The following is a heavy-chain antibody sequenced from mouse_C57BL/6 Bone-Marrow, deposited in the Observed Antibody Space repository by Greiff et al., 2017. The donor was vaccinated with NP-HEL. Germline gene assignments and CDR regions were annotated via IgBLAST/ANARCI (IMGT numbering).Heavy chain of an antibody. Sequence: VQLQQSGAELVKPGASVKISCKASGYAFSSYWMNWVKQRPGKGLEWIGQIYPGDGDTNYNGKFKGKATLTADKSSSTAYMQLRSLTSEDSAVYFCAREDLTGDAWFAYWGQGTLVTVSA. CDR2: IYPGDGDT. CDR3: AREDLTGDAWFAY. CDR1: GYAFSSYW. D-gene: IGHD1-1*01. J-gene: IGHJ3*01. V-gene: IGHV1-80*01.